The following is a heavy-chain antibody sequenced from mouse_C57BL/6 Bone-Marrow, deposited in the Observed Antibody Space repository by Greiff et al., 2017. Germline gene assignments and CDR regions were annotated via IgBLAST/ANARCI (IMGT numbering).Heavy chain of an antibody. CDR2: IFPGGGGT. CDR1: GYAFSGYW. J-gene: IGHJ1*03. CDR3: ARCGYWDV. V-gene: IGHV1-82*01. Sequence: VQLQQSGPELVKPGASVKLSCKASGYAFSGYWMEWVKQRPGKGLEWIGGIFPGGGGTNYNGKFKGKATITADKSSSTAYLQLSSLTSEDSAVYCGARCGYWDVWGTGTTVTVSS.